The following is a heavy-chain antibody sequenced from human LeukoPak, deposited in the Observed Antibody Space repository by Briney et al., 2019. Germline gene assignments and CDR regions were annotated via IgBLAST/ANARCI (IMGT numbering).Heavy chain of an antibody. CDR1: GGTFSSYA. J-gene: IGHJ3*02. V-gene: IGHV1-69*05. D-gene: IGHD6-19*01. Sequence: ASVKVSCKASGGTFSSYAISWVRQAPGQGLEWMGGIIPIFGTANYAQKFQGRVTITTDESTSTAYMELSSLRVEDTAVYYCARGHGSGWYGVYAFDIWGQGTMVTVSP. CDR3: ARGHGSGWYGVYAFDI. CDR2: IIPIFGTA.